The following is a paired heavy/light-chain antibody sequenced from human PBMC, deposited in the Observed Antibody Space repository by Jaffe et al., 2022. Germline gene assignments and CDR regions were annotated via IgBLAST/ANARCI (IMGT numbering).Light chain of an antibody. V-gene: IGLV3-1*01. Sequence: SYELTQPPSVSVSPGQTASITCSGDKLGDKYACWYQQKPGQSPVLVIYQDSKRPSGIPERFSGSNSGNTATLTISGTQAMDEADYYCQAWDSSTAVFGTGTKVTVL. J-gene: IGLJ1*01. CDR1: KLGDKY. CDR3: QAWDSSTAV. CDR2: QDS.
Heavy chain of an antibody. D-gene: IGHD2-2*01. J-gene: IGHJ5*02. V-gene: IGHV4-30-2*01. Sequence: QLQLQESGSGLVKPSQTLSLTCAVSGGSISSGGYSWSWIRQPPGKGLEWIGYIYHSGSTYYNPSLKSRVTISVDRSKNQFSLKLSSVTAADTAVYYCAGLRYCSSTSCYAGEISWFDPWGQGTLVTVSS. CDR1: GGSISSGGYS. CDR2: IYHSGST. CDR3: AGLRYCSSTSCYAGEISWFDP.